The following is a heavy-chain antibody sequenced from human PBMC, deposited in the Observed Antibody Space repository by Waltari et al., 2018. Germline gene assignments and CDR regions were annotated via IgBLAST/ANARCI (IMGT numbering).Heavy chain of an antibody. CDR3: AKVGVGLTTWYAFDI. V-gene: IGHV3-30*02. CDR2: IRYDASDI. Sequence: QVHLVESGGGVVQPGGSLGLSCAASGFTFSDYGLPWVRQAPGKGLEWVAFIRYDASDIYYRDSVKGRFTISRDNSKNTLFLQMSSLRAEDTAVYYCAKVGVGLTTWYAFDIWGQGTMVTVSS. D-gene: IGHD1-1*01. J-gene: IGHJ3*02. CDR1: GFTFSDYG.